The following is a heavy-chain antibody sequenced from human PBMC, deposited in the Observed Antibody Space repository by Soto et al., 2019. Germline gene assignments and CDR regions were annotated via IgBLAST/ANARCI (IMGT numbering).Heavy chain of an antibody. V-gene: IGHV4-34*01. CDR3: ARVDDF. CDR1: GGSFSGHS. J-gene: IGHJ4*02. CDR2: ISHRGST. Sequence: SETLSLTCAVYGGSFSGHSWGWIRQPPGKGLEWIGEISHRGSTKYNPSLKSRVTMSVDTSKSQFSLKLSSVTAADTAVYHCARVDDFWSQGTLVTVSS.